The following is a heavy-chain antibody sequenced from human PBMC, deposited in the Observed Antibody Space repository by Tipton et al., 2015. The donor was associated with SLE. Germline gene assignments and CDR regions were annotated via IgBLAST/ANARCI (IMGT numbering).Heavy chain of an antibody. J-gene: IGHJ4*02. Sequence: TLSLTCAVYGGSFSGYYWSWIRQPPGKGLEWIGEINHSGSTNYNPSLKSRVTISVDTSKNQFSLKLSSVTAADTAVYYCARGRYYDSSGLDYWGQGTLVTVSS. CDR2: INHSGST. CDR1: GGSFSGYY. V-gene: IGHV4-34*01. CDR3: ARGRYYDSSGLDY. D-gene: IGHD3-22*01.